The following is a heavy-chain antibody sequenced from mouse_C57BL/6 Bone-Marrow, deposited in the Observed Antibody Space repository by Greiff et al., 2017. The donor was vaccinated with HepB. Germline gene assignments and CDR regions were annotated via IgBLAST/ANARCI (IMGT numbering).Heavy chain of an antibody. CDR2: ISNGGGST. V-gene: IGHV5-12*01. J-gene: IGHJ2*01. Sequence: EVQVVESGGGLVQPGGSLKLSCAASGFTFSDYYMYWVRQTPEKRLEWVAYISNGGGSTYYPDTVKGRFTISRDNAQNTLYLQMSSLKSEDTAMYYCARQGAYYLDYWGQGTTLTVSS. CDR1: GFTFSDYY. CDR3: ARQGAYYLDY.